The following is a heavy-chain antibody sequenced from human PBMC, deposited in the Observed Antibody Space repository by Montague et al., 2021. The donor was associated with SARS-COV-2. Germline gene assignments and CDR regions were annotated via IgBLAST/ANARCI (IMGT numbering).Heavy chain of an antibody. D-gene: IGHD3-22*01. Sequence: SETLSLTCSVSGGSISTYYWSWIRQPPGKGLEWIGYVSFSGDTIYNPSLKGRVTISVDTSKHQFSLGLSSVTAADTAVYYCARDRSYDSSGYQFPQYFFDYWGQGALVIVSS. V-gene: IGHV4-59*13. CDR1: GGSISTYY. CDR3: ARDRSYDSSGYQFPQYFFDY. CDR2: VSFSGDT. J-gene: IGHJ4*02.